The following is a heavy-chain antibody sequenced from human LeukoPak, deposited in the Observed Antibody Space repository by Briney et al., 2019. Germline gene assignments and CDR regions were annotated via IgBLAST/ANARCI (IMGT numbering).Heavy chain of an antibody. V-gene: IGHV4-34*01. Sequence: PSETLSLTCAVYGGSFSGYYWSWIRQPPGKGLEWIGEINHSGSTNYNPSLKSRVTISVDTSKNQFSLKLSSVTAADTAVYYCASYSSGWPLGYYGMDVWGQRTTVTVSS. CDR3: ASYSSGWPLGYYGMDV. J-gene: IGHJ6*02. CDR2: INHSGST. D-gene: IGHD6-19*01. CDR1: GGSFSGYY.